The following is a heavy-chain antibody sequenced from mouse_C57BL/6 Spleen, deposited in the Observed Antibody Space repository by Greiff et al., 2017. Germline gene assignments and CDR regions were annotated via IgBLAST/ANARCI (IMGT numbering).Heavy chain of an antibody. CDR1: GFNIKDYY. D-gene: IGHD1-1*01. Sequence: FQLQQSGAELVRPGASVKLSCTASGFNIKDYYMHWVKQRPEQGLEWIGRIDPEDGDTEYAPKFQGKATMTADTSSNTAYLQLSSLTSEDTAVYYCTVPLYYGSSYGYFDVWGTGTTVTVSS. CDR3: TVPLYYGSSYGYFDV. J-gene: IGHJ1*03. CDR2: IDPEDGDT. V-gene: IGHV14-1*01.